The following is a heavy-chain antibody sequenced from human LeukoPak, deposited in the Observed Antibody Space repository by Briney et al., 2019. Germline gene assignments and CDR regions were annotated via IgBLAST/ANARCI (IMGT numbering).Heavy chain of an antibody. CDR3: ARYTAMVAFHAHGFDI. CDR1: GGSISSYY. D-gene: IGHD5-18*01. Sequence: SETLSLTCTVSGGSISSYYWSWIRQLPGKGLEWIGYIYYSESTNYNPSLKSRVTISVDTSKNQFSLKLSSVTAADTAVYYCARYTAMVAFHAHGFDIWGQGTMVTVSS. CDR2: IYYSEST. V-gene: IGHV4-59*01. J-gene: IGHJ3*02.